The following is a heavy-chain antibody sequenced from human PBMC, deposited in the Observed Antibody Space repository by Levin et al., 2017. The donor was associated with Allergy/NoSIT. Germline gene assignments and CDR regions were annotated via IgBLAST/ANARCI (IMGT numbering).Heavy chain of an antibody. CDR2: ISGSGAST. V-gene: IGHV3-23*01. CDR1: GFTFSNYA. J-gene: IGHJ4*02. CDR3: ARLKWELRVNDY. Sequence: ETLSLTCAASGFTFSNYAMSWVRQAPGKGLEWVSGISGSGASTYNADSVKGRFTVSRDNSKNTLYLQMNSLRAEDTAVYYCARLKWELRVNDYWGQGTLVTVSS. D-gene: IGHD1-26*01.